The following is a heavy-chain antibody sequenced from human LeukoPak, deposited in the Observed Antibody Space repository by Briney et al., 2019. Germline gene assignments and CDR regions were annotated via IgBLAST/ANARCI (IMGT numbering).Heavy chain of an antibody. CDR1: GYTFTSYP. V-gene: IGHV1-18*01. CDR2: ITIYNGNT. Sequence: ASVKVSCKASGYTFTSYPISWVRQAPGQGLEWMGWITIYNGNTHYAQKLRGRVTMTTETSTSTAYMDLRGLRSDDTAVYYCARGYDYGDYVRDFDYWGQGTLVTVSS. D-gene: IGHD4-17*01. CDR3: ARGYDYGDYVRDFDY. J-gene: IGHJ4*02.